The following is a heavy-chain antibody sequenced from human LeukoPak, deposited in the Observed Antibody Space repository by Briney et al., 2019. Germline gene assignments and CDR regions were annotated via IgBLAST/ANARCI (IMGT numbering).Heavy chain of an antibody. Sequence: QAGGSLRLSCAASGFTFSSYAMHWVRQAPGKGLEWVSYISSSSSTIYYADSVKGRFTISRDNTKNSLYLQMNSLRAEDTAVYYCARERYYYGSGSSDYWGQGTLVTVSS. CDR1: GFTFSSYA. J-gene: IGHJ4*02. CDR3: ARERYYYGSGSSDY. D-gene: IGHD3-10*01. CDR2: ISSSSSTI. V-gene: IGHV3-48*04.